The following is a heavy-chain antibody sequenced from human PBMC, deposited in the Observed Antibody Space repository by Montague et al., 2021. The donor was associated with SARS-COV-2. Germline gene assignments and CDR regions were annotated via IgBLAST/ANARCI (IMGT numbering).Heavy chain of an antibody. CDR3: TRWDPQIRTLFGFRGKSANDY. CDR2: INDGGTT. CDR1: GESFSGYY. V-gene: IGHV4-34*01. D-gene: IGHD4-23*01. J-gene: IGHJ4*02. Sequence: SETLSLTCAVYGESFSGYYWTWIRQSPGLGLEWIAEINDGGTTNYNWSLKSRVTISVDTSKNQFSLKLSSVTVADTAVYYCTRWDPQIRTLFGFRGKSANDYWGQGTLVTVSS.